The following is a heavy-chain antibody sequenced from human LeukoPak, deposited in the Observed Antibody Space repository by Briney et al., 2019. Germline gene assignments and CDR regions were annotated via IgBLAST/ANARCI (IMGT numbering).Heavy chain of an antibody. J-gene: IGHJ3*02. Sequence: GGSLRLSCAASGFTFSSYSMNWVRQAPGKGLEWVSSISSSSSYIYFADSVKGRFTISRDNARNSLYLQMNSLRAEDTAVYYCARGYSNYGYAFDIWGQGTMVTVSS. D-gene: IGHD4-11*01. CDR2: ISSSSSYI. CDR1: GFTFSSYS. CDR3: ARGYSNYGYAFDI. V-gene: IGHV3-21*01.